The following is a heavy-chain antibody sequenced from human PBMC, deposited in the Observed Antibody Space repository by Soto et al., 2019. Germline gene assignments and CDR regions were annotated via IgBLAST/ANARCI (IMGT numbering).Heavy chain of an antibody. Sequence: ASVKVSCKASVYTFTNFGINWVRQAPGQGLEWMGWISAYSGNTNYAQKLQGRVTMTTDTSTSTAYLELRSLRSDDTAVYFCARDPLTARPYFDYWGQGALVTVSS. V-gene: IGHV1-18*01. CDR2: ISAYSGNT. CDR3: ARDPLTARPYFDY. CDR1: VYTFTNFG. J-gene: IGHJ4*02. D-gene: IGHD2-21*02.